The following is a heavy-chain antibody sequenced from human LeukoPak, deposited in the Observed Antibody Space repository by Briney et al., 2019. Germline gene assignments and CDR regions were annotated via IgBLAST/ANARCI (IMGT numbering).Heavy chain of an antibody. D-gene: IGHD3-22*01. CDR2: INSDGSSI. V-gene: IGHV3-74*03. J-gene: IGHJ4*02. Sequence: GGSLRLSCAASGFTFSSYWLHWVRQAPGKGLVWVSRINSDGSSITYADSVKGRFTISRDNSKNTLYLQMNSLRAEDTAVYYCARGMIVGYYYFDYWGQGTLVTVSS. CDR3: ARGMIVGYYYFDY. CDR1: GFTFSSYW.